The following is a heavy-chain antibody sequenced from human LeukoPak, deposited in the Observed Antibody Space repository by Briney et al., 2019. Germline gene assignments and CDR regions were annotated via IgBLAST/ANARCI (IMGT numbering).Heavy chain of an antibody. CDR2: IYHSGST. D-gene: IGHD4-11*01. CDR1: GYSISSGYY. CDR3: ARGATVTHVDY. J-gene: IGHJ4*02. Sequence: SETLSLTCTVSGYSISSGYYWGWIRQPPGKGLEWIGSIYHSGSTYYNPSLKSRVTIPVDTSKNQFSLKLSSVTAADTAVYYCARGATVTHVDYWGQGTLVTVSS. V-gene: IGHV4-38-2*02.